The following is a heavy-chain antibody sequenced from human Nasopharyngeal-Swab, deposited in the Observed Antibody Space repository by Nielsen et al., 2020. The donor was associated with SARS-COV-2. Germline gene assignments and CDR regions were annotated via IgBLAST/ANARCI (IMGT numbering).Heavy chain of an antibody. J-gene: IGHJ3*02. V-gene: IGHV3-73*01. CDR1: GFSFSASA. CDR2: IRNKANNYAT. Sequence: GESLKISCAASGFSFSASAMHWVRQASGKGLEWVGRIRNKANNYATAYDASVRGRFTISSEDSKNMAFLQMNSLKASDTAMYYCARTAIEGGYYRGDAFDIWGQGTMVTVSS. D-gene: IGHD3-22*01. CDR3: ARTAIEGGYYRGDAFDI.